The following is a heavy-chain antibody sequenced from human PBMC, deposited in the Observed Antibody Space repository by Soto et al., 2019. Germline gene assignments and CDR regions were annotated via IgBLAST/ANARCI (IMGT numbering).Heavy chain of an antibody. CDR3: ARDYGSGSYLKLNWFDP. D-gene: IGHD3-10*01. CDR2: IYYSGST. Sequence: WSWIRQPPGKGLEWIGYIYYSGSTNYNPSLKSRVTISVDTSKNQFSLKLSSVTAADTAVYYCARDYGSGSYLKLNWFDPWGQGTLVTVSS. V-gene: IGHV4-59*01. J-gene: IGHJ5*02.